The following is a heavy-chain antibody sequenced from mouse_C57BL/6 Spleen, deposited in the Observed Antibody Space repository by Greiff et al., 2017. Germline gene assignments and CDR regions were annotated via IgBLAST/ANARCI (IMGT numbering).Heavy chain of an antibody. CDR1: GYTFTSYW. CDR2: IYPGSGST. V-gene: IGHV1-55*01. D-gene: IGHD2-4*01. Sequence: VQLQQPGAELVKPGASVKMSCKASGYTFTSYWITWVKQRPGQGLEWIGDIYPGSGSTNYNEKFKSKATLTVDTSSSTAYMQLSSLTSEDSAVYYCARRVYYDYDDGGFAYWGQGTLVTVSA. CDR3: ARRVYYDYDDGGFAY. J-gene: IGHJ3*01.